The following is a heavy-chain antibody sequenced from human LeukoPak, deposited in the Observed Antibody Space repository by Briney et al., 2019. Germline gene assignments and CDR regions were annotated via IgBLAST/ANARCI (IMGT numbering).Heavy chain of an antibody. Sequence: GRSLRLSCAASGFTFSSYGMHWVRQAPGKGLEWVAIISYDGSKKYYGDSVKGRFTISRDNSKNTLYLQMNSLRDEDTAVYYCARDQGTSTTAPKRKGRFDPWGQGTLVTVSS. CDR2: ISYDGSKK. J-gene: IGHJ5*02. CDR3: ARDQGTSTTAPKRKGRFDP. CDR1: GFTFSSYG. D-gene: IGHD1-1*01. V-gene: IGHV3-33*05.